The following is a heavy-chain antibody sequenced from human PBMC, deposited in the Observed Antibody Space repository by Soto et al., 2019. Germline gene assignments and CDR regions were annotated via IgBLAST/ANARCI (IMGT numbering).Heavy chain of an antibody. CDR1: GGSISYEYYH. J-gene: IGHJ6*02. CDR2: IHYSGSI. V-gene: IGHV4-30-4*08. CDR3: AREDDGGDRDYYGLDV. Sequence: QVQLQQSGPGLAKPSQTLSLTCTVSGGSISYEYYHWTWIRQSPGKGLEWIGYIHYSGSIIYNPSFKSRVTISVDTSKNQFSLQLSSVTAADTAVYFCAREDDGGDRDYYGLDVWGQGTTVTVSS. D-gene: IGHD2-21*02.